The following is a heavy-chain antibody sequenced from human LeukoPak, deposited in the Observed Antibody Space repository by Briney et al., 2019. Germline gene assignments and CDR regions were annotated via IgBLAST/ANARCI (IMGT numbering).Heavy chain of an antibody. CDR3: ARDEPDSSSWYGDAFDI. Sequence: PSETLSLTCTVSGGSISIYHWNWIRQPAGKGQEWIGGIKTSGSTNYNPSLKSRVTMSVDTSRNQFSLKLSSVTAADTAVYYCARDEPDSSSWYGDAFDIWGQGTMVTVSS. CDR1: GGSISIYH. J-gene: IGHJ3*02. CDR2: IKTSGST. V-gene: IGHV4-4*07. D-gene: IGHD6-13*01.